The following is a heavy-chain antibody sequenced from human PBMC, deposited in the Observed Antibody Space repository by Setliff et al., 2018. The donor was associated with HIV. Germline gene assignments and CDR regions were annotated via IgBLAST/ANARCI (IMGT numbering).Heavy chain of an antibody. V-gene: IGHV3-49*04. CDR1: GFTFGDYA. CDR3: TRDLTLWFGELRPYYDYGMDV. CDR2: IRSKAYGGTT. J-gene: IGHJ6*02. Sequence: PGGSLRLSCTASGFTFGDYAMSWVRQAPGKGLEWVGFIRSKAYGGTTEYAASVKGRFTISRDDSKSIAYLQRNSLKTEDTAVYYCTRDLTLWFGELRPYYDYGMDVWGQGTTVTVSS. D-gene: IGHD3-10*01.